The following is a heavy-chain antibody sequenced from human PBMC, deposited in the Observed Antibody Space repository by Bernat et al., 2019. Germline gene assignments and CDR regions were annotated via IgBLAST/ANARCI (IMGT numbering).Heavy chain of an antibody. D-gene: IGHD3-10*01. J-gene: IGHJ6*02. CDR1: GFTFSSYS. V-gene: IGHV3-48*01. Sequence: EVQLVESGGGLVQPGGSLRLSCAASGFTFSSYSMNWVRQAPGKGLEWVSYISSSSSTIYYADSVKGRFTISRDNAKNSLYLQMNSLRAEDTAVYYCAGEMRITMVRVKPADYYYYYGMDVWGQGTTVTVSS. CDR3: AGEMRITMVRVKPADYYYYYGMDV. CDR2: ISSSSSTI.